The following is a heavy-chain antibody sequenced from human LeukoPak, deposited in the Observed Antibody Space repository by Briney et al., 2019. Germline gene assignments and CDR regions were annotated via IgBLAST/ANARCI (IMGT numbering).Heavy chain of an antibody. CDR3: AKDSSSSGWD. D-gene: IGHD6-19*01. CDR1: GFTFSSCG. CDR2: ISYDGSNK. J-gene: IGHJ4*02. V-gene: IGHV3-30*18. Sequence: GRSLRLSCAASGFTFSSCGMHWVRQAPGKGLEWVAVISYDGSNKYYADSVKGRFTISRDNSKNTLYLQMNSLRAEDTAVYYCAKDSSSSGWDWGQGTLVTVSS.